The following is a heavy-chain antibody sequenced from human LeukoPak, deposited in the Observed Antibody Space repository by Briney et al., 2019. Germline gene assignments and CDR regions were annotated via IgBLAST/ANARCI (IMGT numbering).Heavy chain of an antibody. CDR2: IDWSGGAI. V-gene: IGHV3-20*04. CDR1: ALSIDDYG. CDR3: ARDLSASWYSLAY. J-gene: IGHJ4*02. D-gene: IGHD6-13*01. Sequence: GGSLRLSCVASALSIDDYGMSWVRQAPGKGLEWISGIDWSGGAIPYSDSVKGRFTISRDNTKNSLYLQMTSLRVDDTAVYYCARDLSASWYSLAYWGQGTLVTVSS.